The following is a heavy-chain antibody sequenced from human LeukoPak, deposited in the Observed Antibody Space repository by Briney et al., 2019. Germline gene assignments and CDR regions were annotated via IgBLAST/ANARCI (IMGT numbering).Heavy chain of an antibody. Sequence: GGSLRLSCAASGFTFSSYAMSWVRQASGKGLEWVSAISGSGGSTYYADSVKGRFTISRDNSKNTLYLQMNSLRAEDTAVYYCAMKPGYCSSTSCYFGYWGQGTLVTVSS. D-gene: IGHD2-2*01. CDR2: ISGSGGST. J-gene: IGHJ4*02. CDR3: AMKPGYCSSTSCYFGY. V-gene: IGHV3-23*01. CDR1: GFTFSSYA.